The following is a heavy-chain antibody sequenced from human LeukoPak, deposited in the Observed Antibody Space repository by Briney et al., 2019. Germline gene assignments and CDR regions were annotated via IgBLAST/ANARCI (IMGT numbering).Heavy chain of an antibody. CDR1: GFIFSSYR. CDR2: ISSSGSTI. Sequence: GGSLRLSCAASGFIFSSYRMNWVRQAPGKGLEWVSSISSSGSTIYYADSVKGRFTISRDNAKNSLYLQMNSLRAEDTAVYYCAELGITMIGGVWGKGTTVTISS. V-gene: IGHV3-48*03. CDR3: AELGITMIGGV. J-gene: IGHJ6*04. D-gene: IGHD3-10*02.